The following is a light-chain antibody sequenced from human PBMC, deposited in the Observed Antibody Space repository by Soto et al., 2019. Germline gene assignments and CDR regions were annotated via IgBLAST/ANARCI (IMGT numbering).Light chain of an antibody. CDR1: SSSIGAGYE. V-gene: IGLV1-40*01. CDR3: QSYGTSLSGLYV. CDR2: GNG. Sequence: QSVLTQPPSVSGAPGQRVTISCSGTSSSIGAGYEVHWYHQLPGTAPKLVVSGNGNRPSGVPDRLSASKSGASASLAITGLRAEDEGDYFCQSYGTSLSGLYVFGTGTKVTVL. J-gene: IGLJ1*01.